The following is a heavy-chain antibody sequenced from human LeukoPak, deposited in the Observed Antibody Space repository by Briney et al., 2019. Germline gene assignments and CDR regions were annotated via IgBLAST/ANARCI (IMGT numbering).Heavy chain of an antibody. J-gene: IGHJ3*01. Sequence: GGSLRLSCAASGFTFNSYAMNWVRQAPGKGLAWVSAIGGSGGKTYYADSVKGRFTISRDNSKNTLYLQMNSLRAEDSAVYYCTRETAFDFWGQGTVVTVSS. CDR1: GFTFNSYA. CDR2: IGGSGGKT. CDR3: TRETAFDF. V-gene: IGHV3-23*01.